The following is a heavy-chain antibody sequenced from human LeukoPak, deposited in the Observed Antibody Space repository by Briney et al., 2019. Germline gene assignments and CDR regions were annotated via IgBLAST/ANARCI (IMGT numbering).Heavy chain of an antibody. Sequence: ASVKVSCKVSGHTLTEISMHWVRQAPGKGFEWMGGVDPEDGETIYAQKLQGRVTMTEDTSTDTAYMELSSLGSEDTAVYYCATHFDSSGPDAFDIWGQGTMVIVSS. V-gene: IGHV1-24*01. CDR2: VDPEDGET. D-gene: IGHD3-22*01. CDR1: GHTLTEIS. CDR3: ATHFDSSGPDAFDI. J-gene: IGHJ3*02.